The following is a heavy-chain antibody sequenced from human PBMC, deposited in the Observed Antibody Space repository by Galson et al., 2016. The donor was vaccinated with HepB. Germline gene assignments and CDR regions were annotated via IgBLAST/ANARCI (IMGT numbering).Heavy chain of an antibody. J-gene: IGHJ4*02. CDR1: GFTFSSYT. Sequence: SLRLSCAASGFTFSSYTMNWVRQAPGKGLEWVSSISGSGNSIYNADLVKGRFTIPRDNAKNSLYLQMSSLRAEDTATYYCARSILTGTPLNDYWGQGILVTVSS. CDR3: ARSILTGTPLNDY. D-gene: IGHD3-9*01. CDR2: ISGSGNSI. V-gene: IGHV3-21*06.